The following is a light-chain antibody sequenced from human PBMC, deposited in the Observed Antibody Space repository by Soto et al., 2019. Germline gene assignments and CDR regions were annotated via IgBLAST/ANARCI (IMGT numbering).Light chain of an antibody. CDR3: CSYTNSGTRV. V-gene: IGLV2-14*03. CDR2: DVD. CDR1: TSDIGNYHY. Sequence: QSALTQPASVSGSPGHSITTPCTGTTSDIGNYHYVSWYQQHPGTAPTLLIYDVDNRPSGVSNRFSASKSGNTASLTISGLQVEDEADYYCCSYTNSGTRVFGGGTKVTVL. J-gene: IGLJ2*01.